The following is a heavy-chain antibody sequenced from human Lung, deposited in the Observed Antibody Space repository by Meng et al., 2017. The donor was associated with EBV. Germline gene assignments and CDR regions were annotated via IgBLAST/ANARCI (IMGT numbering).Heavy chain of an antibody. J-gene: IGHJ4*02. D-gene: IGHD3-10*01. CDR3: SRGTPGRRYADY. CDR1: HYTFTGSG. Sequence: QLQGGPAAREGRRPGASVTVSCTASHYTFTGSGAGWFREAPGQGLEGMAWLGAHDGDTSHAPRFQGRVTVTADRPAATAYMELRNLRSDDTAVYYCSRGTPGRRYADYWGQGTLVTVSS. CDR2: LGAHDGDT. V-gene: IGHV1-18*01.